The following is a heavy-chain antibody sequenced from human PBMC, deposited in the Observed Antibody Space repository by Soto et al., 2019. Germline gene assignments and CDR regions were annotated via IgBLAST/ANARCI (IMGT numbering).Heavy chain of an antibody. V-gene: IGHV4-34*01. Sequence: PSETLSLTCAVYGGSFSGYYWSWIRQPPGKGLEWIGEINHSGSTNYNPSLKSRVTISVDTSKNQFSLKLSSVTAADTDVYYCARGPREVAARRGWFDPWGQGTLVTVSS. CDR2: INHSGST. D-gene: IGHD6-19*01. J-gene: IGHJ5*02. CDR1: GGSFSGYY. CDR3: ARGPREVAARRGWFDP.